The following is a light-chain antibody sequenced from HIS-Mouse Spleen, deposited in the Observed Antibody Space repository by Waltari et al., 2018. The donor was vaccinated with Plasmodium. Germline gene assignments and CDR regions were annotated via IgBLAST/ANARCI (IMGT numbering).Light chain of an antibody. CDR3: YSTDSSGNHRV. CDR2: DDS. Sequence: SYELTQPPSVSVSPGQTARLTCPGDALPKKYAYWDQQKSGQAPVLVIYDDSNRPSGIPERFSGSSSGTMATLTISGAQVEDEADYYCYSTDSSGNHRVFGGGTKLTVL. J-gene: IGLJ3*02. CDR1: ALPKKY. V-gene: IGLV3-10*01.